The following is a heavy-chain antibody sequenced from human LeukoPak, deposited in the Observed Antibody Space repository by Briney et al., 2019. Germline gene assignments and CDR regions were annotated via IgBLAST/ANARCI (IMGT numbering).Heavy chain of an antibody. CDR2: IYTSGST. J-gene: IGHJ4*02. CDR1: GGSISSGSYY. V-gene: IGHV4-61*02. CDR3: ARHEAHFDY. Sequence: SETLSLTCTVSGGSISSGSYYWSWIRQPAGKGLEWIGRIYTSGSTYYNPSLKSRVTISVDTSKNQFSLKLSSVTAADAAVYYCARHEAHFDYWGQGTLVTVSS.